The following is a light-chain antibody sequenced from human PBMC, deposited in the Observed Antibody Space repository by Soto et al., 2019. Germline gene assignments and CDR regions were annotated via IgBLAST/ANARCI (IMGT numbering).Light chain of an antibody. CDR2: WAS. CDR1: QNVLYKSNNENY. J-gene: IGKJ2*01. CDR3: QQDYNTPPHT. V-gene: IGKV4-1*01. Sequence: DIVMTQSPDSLAVSLGERATINCKSSQNVLYKSNNENYLAWYQQKPGQPPKLLIYWASTRKPGVPDRFSGSGSGSNSTLTISSLQAEDVAVYYCQQDYNTPPHTLGQGTKLEI.